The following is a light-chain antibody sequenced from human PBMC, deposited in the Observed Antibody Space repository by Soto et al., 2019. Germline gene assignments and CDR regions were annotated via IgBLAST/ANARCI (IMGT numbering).Light chain of an antibody. CDR3: CSYAGISTWV. J-gene: IGLJ3*02. CDR2: EGS. Sequence: QSVLTQPASVSGSPGQSITISCTGTSSDVGTYNLVSWYQHHPGKAPKLMIYEGSKRPSGVSNRFSGSKSGNTASLTISGLQAEDEADYYCCSYAGISTWVFGGGTKVTVL. CDR1: SSDVGTYNL. V-gene: IGLV2-23*01.